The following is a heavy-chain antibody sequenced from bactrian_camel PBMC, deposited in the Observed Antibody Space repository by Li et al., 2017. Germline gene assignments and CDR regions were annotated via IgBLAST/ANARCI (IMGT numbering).Heavy chain of an antibody. CDR1: GYIYC. Sequence: QVQLVESGGGSVQAGESLRLSCAASGYIYCMGWFRQVPGKEREAVAAICTGARTTYYGDFVKGRFTISQISQDNAKRTVYLQMNSLESEDTAMYYCAAGDTLSVRFRLFSAAEYMYWGQGTQVTVS. D-gene: IGHD3*01. V-gene: IGHV3S54*01. CDR3: AAGDTLSVRFRLFSAAEYMY. CDR2: ICTGARTT. J-gene: IGHJ4*01.